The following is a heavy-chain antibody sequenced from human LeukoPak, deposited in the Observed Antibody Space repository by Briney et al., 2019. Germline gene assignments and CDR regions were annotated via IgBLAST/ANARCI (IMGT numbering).Heavy chain of an antibody. J-gene: IGHJ5*02. CDR2: IKEDGSQK. V-gene: IGHV3-7*03. D-gene: IGHD7-27*01. CDR3: ARVYTGDYPDH. CDR1: GFTFSNYW. Sequence: GGSLRLSCTASGFTFSNYWMSWVRQAPGKGLEWVANIKEDGSQKSYVDSVKGRFSISRDNADNSLFLQMNSLRAEDTAVYYCARVYTGDYPDHWGQGILVTVSS.